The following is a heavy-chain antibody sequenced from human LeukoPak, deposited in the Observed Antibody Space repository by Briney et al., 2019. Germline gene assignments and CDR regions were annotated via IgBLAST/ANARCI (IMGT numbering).Heavy chain of an antibody. CDR1: GFTFSSYA. CDR2: ISGSDGST. D-gene: IGHD4-17*01. CDR3: AKDPSMTTVTLPDY. Sequence: GGSLRLSCAASGFTFSSYAMSWVRQAPGKGLEWVSAISGSDGSTYHADSVKGRFTISRDNSKNTLYLQMNSLRAEDTAVYYCAKDPSMTTVTLPDYWGQGTLVTVSS. V-gene: IGHV3-23*01. J-gene: IGHJ4*02.